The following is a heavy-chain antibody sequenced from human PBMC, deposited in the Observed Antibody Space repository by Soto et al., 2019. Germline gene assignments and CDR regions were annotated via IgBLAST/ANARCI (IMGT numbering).Heavy chain of an antibody. CDR2: ISYDGSNK. CDR1: GFTFSSYA. CDR3: ARGSGSADY. D-gene: IGHD3-10*01. J-gene: IGHJ4*02. Sequence: QVQLVDSGGGVVQPGRSLRLSCAASGFTFSSYAMHWVRQAPGKGLEWVAVISYDGSNKYYADSVKGRFTISRDNSKNTLYLQMNSLRAEDTAVYYCARGSGSADYWGQGTLVTVSS. V-gene: IGHV3-30-3*01.